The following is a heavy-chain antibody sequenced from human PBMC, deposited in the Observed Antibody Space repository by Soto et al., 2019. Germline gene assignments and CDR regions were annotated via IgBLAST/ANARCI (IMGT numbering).Heavy chain of an antibody. Sequence: SETLSLTCAVSGGSISSSNWWSWVRQPPGKGLEWIGEIYHSGSTNYNPSLKSRVTISVDKSKNQFPLKLSSVTAADTAVYYCARHFPFGDSENWFDPWGQGTLVTVSS. CDR2: IYHSGST. V-gene: IGHV4-4*02. CDR3: ARHFPFGDSENWFDP. D-gene: IGHD4-17*01. CDR1: GGSISSSNW. J-gene: IGHJ5*02.